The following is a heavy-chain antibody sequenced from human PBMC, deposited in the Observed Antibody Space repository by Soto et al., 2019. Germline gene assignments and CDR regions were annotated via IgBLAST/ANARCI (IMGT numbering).Heavy chain of an antibody. CDR3: ARSYGDDKPYSSYYYMDV. Sequence: PSETLSLTCTVSGGSISSSSYYWGWIRQPPGKGLEWIGSIYYSGSTYYNPSLKSRVTISVDTSKNQFSLKLSSVTAADTAVYYFARSYGDDKPYSSYYYMDVWGKGTTVPVSS. CDR1: GGSISSSSYY. CDR2: IYYSGST. V-gene: IGHV4-39*01. J-gene: IGHJ6*03. D-gene: IGHD4-17*01.